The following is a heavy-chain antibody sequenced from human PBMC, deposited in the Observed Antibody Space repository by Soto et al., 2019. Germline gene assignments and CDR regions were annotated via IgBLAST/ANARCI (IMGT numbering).Heavy chain of an antibody. J-gene: IGHJ6*02. D-gene: IGHD3-3*01. Sequence: PGGSLRLSCSASGFTFSSYAMHWVRQAPGKGLEYVSAISSNGGSTYYADSVKGRFTISRDNSKNTLYLQMSSLRAEDTAVYYCVKDDPSYYDFWSGYPQSEKKNYYYYGMDVWGQGTTVTVSS. CDR1: GFTFSSYA. V-gene: IGHV3-64D*08. CDR2: ISSNGGST. CDR3: VKDDPSYYDFWSGYPQSEKKNYYYYGMDV.